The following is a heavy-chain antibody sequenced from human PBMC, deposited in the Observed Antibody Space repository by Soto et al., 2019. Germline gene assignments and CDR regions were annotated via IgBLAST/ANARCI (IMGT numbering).Heavy chain of an antibody. J-gene: IGHJ6*02. V-gene: IGHV3-43D*04. CDR3: EKGATVNTHYQYYGMDV. D-gene: IGHD4-17*01. CDR2: VNWDGDTT. CDR1: GFTFDDFA. Sequence: PGVSLRLSCAASGFTFDDFAMCWVRQVPGKGLEWISLVNWDGDTTFYADSVKGRFIISRDNSKNSVYLQMNSLRSEDSAMYYCEKGATVNTHYQYYGMDVWGPGTTVTVSS.